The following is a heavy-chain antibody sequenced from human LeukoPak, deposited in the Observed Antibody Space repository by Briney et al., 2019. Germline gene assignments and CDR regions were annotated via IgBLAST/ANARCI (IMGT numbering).Heavy chain of an antibody. D-gene: IGHD3-10*01. CDR3: ARGRFSPPHYYYYMDV. CDR2: INAGNGNT. J-gene: IGHJ6*03. Sequence: GASVKVSCKASGYTFTSYAMHWVRQAPGQRLEWMGWINAGNGNTKYSQEFQGRVTITRDTSASTAYMELSSLRSEDMAVYYCARGRFSPPHYYYYMDVWGKGTTVTISS. CDR1: GYTFTSYA. V-gene: IGHV1-3*03.